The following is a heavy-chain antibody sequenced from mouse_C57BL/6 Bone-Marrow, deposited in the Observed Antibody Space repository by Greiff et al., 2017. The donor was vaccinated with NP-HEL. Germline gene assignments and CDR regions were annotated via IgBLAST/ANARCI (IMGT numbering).Heavy chain of an antibody. Sequence: EVKLMESGAELVRPGASVKLSCTASGFNIKDDYMHWVKQRPEQGLEWIGWIDPENGDTEYASKFQGKATITADTSSNTAYLQLSSLTSEDTAVYYCATGDYYGSSLDYWGQGTTLTVS. D-gene: IGHD1-1*01. CDR3: ATGDYYGSSLDY. J-gene: IGHJ2*01. CDR1: GFNIKDDY. V-gene: IGHV14-4*01. CDR2: IDPENGDT.